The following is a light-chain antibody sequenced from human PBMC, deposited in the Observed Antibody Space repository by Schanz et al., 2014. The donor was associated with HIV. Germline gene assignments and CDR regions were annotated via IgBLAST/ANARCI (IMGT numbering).Light chain of an antibody. CDR1: SSDVGGYNY. CDR3: YSYAGSRV. Sequence: QSALTQPASVSGSPGQSITISCTGTSSDVGGYNYVSWYQQHPGKAPKLMIYDVSNRPSGVSTRFSGSKSDNTASLTISGLQAEDEADYYCYSYAGSRVFGGGTKLTVL. CDR2: DVS. J-gene: IGLJ3*02. V-gene: IGLV2-14*03.